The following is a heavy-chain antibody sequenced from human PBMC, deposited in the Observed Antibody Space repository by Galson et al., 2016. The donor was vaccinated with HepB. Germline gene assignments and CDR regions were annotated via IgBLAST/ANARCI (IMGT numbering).Heavy chain of an antibody. CDR3: ARDSMNWSLDS. Sequence: PALVKPTQTLTLTCTFSGFSLNTREMCLTWIRQPPGKAPEWLALIFWDDDKYYNTSLRPRLTISKDTSGKQVFLTMTNMDPVDTATYYCARDSMNWSLDSWGLGTLVIVSS. CDR1: GFSLNTREMC. V-gene: IGHV2-70*01. D-gene: IGHD3-22*01. J-gene: IGHJ4*02. CDR2: IFWDDDK.